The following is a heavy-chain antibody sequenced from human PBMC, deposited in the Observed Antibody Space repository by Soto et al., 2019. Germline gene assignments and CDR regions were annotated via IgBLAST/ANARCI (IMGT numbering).Heavy chain of an antibody. CDR1: GGTFSSYA. J-gene: IGHJ5*02. Sequence: SVKVSCKASGGTFSSYAISWVRQAPGQGLEWMGGIIPIFGTANYAQKFQGRVTITADESTSTAYMELSSLRSEDTAVYYCARSIAAAVSRGFDPWGQGTLVTVSS. CDR3: ARSIAAAVSRGFDP. CDR2: IIPIFGTA. D-gene: IGHD6-13*01. V-gene: IGHV1-69*13.